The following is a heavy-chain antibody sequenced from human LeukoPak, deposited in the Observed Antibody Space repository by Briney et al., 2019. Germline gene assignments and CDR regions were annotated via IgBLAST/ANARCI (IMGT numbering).Heavy chain of an antibody. CDR1: GFRFDNCG. CDR2: LNWNGRST. J-gene: IGHJ4*02. Sequence: GGSLRLSCAASGFRFDNCGMNWVRQAPGKGLEWVSSLNWNGRSTGYADSVKGRFTISRDNAKNSLYLEMKSLRVEDTAFYYCARYSCSSGCSFDYWGQGILVPVSS. CDR3: ARYSCSSGCSFDY. V-gene: IGHV3-20*04. D-gene: IGHD6-19*01.